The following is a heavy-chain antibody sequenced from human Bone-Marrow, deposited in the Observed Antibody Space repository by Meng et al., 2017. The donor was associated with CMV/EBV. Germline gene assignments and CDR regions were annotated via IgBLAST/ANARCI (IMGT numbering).Heavy chain of an antibody. CDR2: INSGGSST. D-gene: IGHD5-18*01. CDR3: ARAGGGDSYDNPPDVVDY. J-gene: IGHJ4*02. Sequence: GGSLRLSCTASGFTFSSYWMHWVRQAPGKGLVWVSRINSGGSSTSYADSVKGRFTISRDNAKNTLYLQRNSLRAEDTAVYYCARAGGGDSYDNPPDVVDYWGQGTLVTVSS. V-gene: IGHV3-74*01. CDR1: GFTFSSYW.